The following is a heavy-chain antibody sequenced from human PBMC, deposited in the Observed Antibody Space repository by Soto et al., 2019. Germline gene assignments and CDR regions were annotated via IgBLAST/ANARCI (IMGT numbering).Heavy chain of an antibody. J-gene: IGHJ6*03. CDR3: SYCSGTSCYYMDV. CDR2: ISSNSSYI. V-gene: IGHV3-21*01. D-gene: IGHD2-2*01. Sequence: GGSLRLSCAASGFTFSSYSMNWVRQAPGKGLEWVSSISSNSSYIYYADSVKGRFTISRDNAKNTLYLQMNSLRAEDTAVYYCSYCSGTSCYYMDVWGKGTTVTVSS. CDR1: GFTFSSYS.